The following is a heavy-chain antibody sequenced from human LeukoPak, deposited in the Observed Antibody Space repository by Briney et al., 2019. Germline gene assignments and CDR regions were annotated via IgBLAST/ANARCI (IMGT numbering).Heavy chain of an antibody. CDR2: IYRSGST. J-gene: IGHJ6*03. V-gene: IGHV4-38-2*02. CDR3: ARGDCSGSICYSPMDV. CDR1: GYSINSGYY. Sequence: SETLSLTCTVSGYSINSGYYWVWIRQPPGKGLEWIGSIYRSGSTNYNPSLKSRVTISVDKSKNQFSLKVSSVTAADTAVYYCARGDCSGSICYSPMDVWGTGTTVTVSS. D-gene: IGHD2-21*01.